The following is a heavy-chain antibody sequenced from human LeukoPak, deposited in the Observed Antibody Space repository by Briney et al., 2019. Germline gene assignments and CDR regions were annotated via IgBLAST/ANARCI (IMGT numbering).Heavy chain of an antibody. Sequence: ASVKVSCKASGYTFTSYAMNWVRQAPGQWLEWMGWINTNTGNPTYAQGFTGRFVFSLDTSVSTAYLQISSLKAEDTAVYYCARVPCTSTSCVNWFDPWGQGTLVTVSS. D-gene: IGHD2-2*01. CDR1: GYTFTSYA. J-gene: IGHJ5*02. CDR3: ARVPCTSTSCVNWFDP. V-gene: IGHV7-4-1*02. CDR2: INTNTGNP.